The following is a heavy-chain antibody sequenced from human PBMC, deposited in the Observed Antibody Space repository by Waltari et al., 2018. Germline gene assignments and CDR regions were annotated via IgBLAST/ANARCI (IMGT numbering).Heavy chain of an antibody. CDR3: ARDVVDRFGRWTDY. D-gene: IGHD2-21*01. V-gene: IGHV4-61*02. CDR1: GGSIRSGSYY. CDR2: IYTSGST. Sequence: QVQLQESGPGLVKPSQTLSLTCTVSGGSIRSGSYYWSWIRPPAGKGLEWIGRIYTSGSTNYNPSLKSRVTISVDTSKNQFSLKLSSVTAADTAVYYCARDVVDRFGRWTDYWGQGTLVTVSS. J-gene: IGHJ4*02.